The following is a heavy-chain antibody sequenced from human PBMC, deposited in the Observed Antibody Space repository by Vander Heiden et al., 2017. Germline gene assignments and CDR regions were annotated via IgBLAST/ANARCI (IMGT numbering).Heavy chain of an antibody. V-gene: IGHV3-33*01. CDR2: IWYDGTHA. Sequence: QVRLVESGGGVVQPGRSLRLSCVASGFIFSNYGMHWVRQAPGKGLEWLSFIWYDGTHAYYADSVKGRITVSRDNSKNTLYLQLSSVRVEDTAVYFCGRDRGSYFEHWGQGTPVTVSS. CDR1: GFIFSNYG. CDR3: GRDRGSYFEH. J-gene: IGHJ4*02.